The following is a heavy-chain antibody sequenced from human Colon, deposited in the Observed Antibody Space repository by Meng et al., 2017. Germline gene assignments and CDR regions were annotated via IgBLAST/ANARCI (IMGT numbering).Heavy chain of an antibody. J-gene: IGHJ3*02. V-gene: IGHV4-59*01. CDR1: GGSFSGYY. CDR2: IYYSGST. CDR3: ARDIYYGSGRSDAFDI. Sequence: SETLSLTCAVYGGSFSGYYWSWIRQPPGKGLEWIGYIYYSGSTNYNPSLKSRVTISVDTSKNQFSLKLSSVTAADTAVYYCARDIYYGSGRSDAFDIWGQGTMVTVSS. D-gene: IGHD3-10*01.